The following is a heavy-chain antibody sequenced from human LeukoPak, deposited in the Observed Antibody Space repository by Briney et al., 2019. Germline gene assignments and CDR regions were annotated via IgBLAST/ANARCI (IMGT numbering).Heavy chain of an antibody. CDR2: IYTSGST. CDR1: GGSISSYY. D-gene: IGHD6-19*01. Sequence: KPSETLSLTCTVSGGSISSYYWSWIRQPAGKGLEWIGRIYTSGSTNYNPSLKSRVTMSVDTSKNQFSLKLSSVTAADTAVYYCARDLGSSGWYGDYFDYWGQGTLVTVSS. J-gene: IGHJ4*02. CDR3: ARDLGSSGWYGDYFDY. V-gene: IGHV4-4*07.